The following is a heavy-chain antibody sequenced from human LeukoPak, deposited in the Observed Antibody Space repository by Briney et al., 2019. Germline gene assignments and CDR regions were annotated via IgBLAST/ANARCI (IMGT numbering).Heavy chain of an antibody. J-gene: IGHJ3*02. V-gene: IGHV3-74*01. CDR2: INSDGSST. CDR1: GFTFSSYW. D-gene: IGHD4/OR15-4a*01. Sequence: GGSLRRSCAASGFTFSSYWMHWVRQAPGKGLVWVSRINSDGSSTSYADSVKGRFTISRDNAKNTLYLQMNSLRAEDTAVYYCARDVLDGPDAFDIWGQGAMVTVSS. CDR3: ARDVLDGPDAFDI.